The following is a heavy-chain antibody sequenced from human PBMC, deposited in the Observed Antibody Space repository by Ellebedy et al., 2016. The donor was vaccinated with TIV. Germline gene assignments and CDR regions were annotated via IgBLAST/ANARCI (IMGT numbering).Heavy chain of an antibody. Sequence: PGGSLRLSCAASGFTFSSYGMHWVRQAPGKGLEWVALISSDAYNTYYSDSVKGRFTISRDSSKNTLYLQMNSLRVEDTAIYFCAKDSGRSGWISDYWGQGTLVTVSS. V-gene: IGHV3-30*18. D-gene: IGHD3-10*01. CDR1: GFTFSSYG. CDR2: ISSDAYNT. CDR3: AKDSGRSGWISDY. J-gene: IGHJ4*02.